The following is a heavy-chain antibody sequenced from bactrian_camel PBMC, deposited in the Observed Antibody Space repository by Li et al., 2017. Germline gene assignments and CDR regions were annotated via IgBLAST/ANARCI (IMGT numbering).Heavy chain of an antibody. V-gene: IGHV3S54*01. CDR2: IYRPGGNT. D-gene: IGHD3*01. CDR1: GGIFSDH. J-gene: IGHJ4*01. Sequence: QVQLVESGGGSVQAGGSLRLSCKASGGIFSDHMGWFRQATGKEREWIASIYRPGGNTFADDSVKGRFTISQDNAKNVMSLEMNDLKPEDTAAYFCAADRHQLCWDFWVIGRAGDVWKHWGQGTQVTVS. CDR3: AADRHQLCWDFWVIGRAGDVWKH.